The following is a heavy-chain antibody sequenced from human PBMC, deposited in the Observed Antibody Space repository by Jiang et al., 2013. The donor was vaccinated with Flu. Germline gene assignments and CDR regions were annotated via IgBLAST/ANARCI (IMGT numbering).Heavy chain of an antibody. Sequence: GPGLVKPSETLSLTCTVSSGSISSHYWSWIRQPPGKGLEWIGYIHNSGTTNYNPSLKSRVTISIETSTNQFSLKLISVTAPDTAVYYCARSYCGGDCYSMFGYSYYGMDVWGQGTTVTVSS. V-gene: IGHV4-59*08. CDR2: IHNSGTT. CDR3: ARSYCGGDCYSMFGYSYYGMDV. J-gene: IGHJ6*02. CDR1: SGSISSHY. D-gene: IGHD2-21*02.